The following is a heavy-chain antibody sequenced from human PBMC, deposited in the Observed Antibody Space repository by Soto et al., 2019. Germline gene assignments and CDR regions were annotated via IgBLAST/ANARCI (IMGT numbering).Heavy chain of an antibody. J-gene: IGHJ6*02. V-gene: IGHV4-59*01. CDR1: GGSISSYY. D-gene: IGHD2-2*01. Sequence: QVQLQESGPGLVKPSETLSLTCTVSGGSISSYYWSWIRQPPGKGLEWIGYIYYSGSTNYNPSLKSRVTISVDTSKNQFSLKLSSVTAADTAVYYCARERVVPAAMFPYYYYYGMDVWGQGTTVTVSS. CDR3: ARERVVPAAMFPYYYYYGMDV. CDR2: IYYSGST.